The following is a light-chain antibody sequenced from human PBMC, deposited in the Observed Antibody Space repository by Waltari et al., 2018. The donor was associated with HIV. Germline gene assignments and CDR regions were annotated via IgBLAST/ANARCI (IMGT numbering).Light chain of an antibody. CDR1: SSDVGGYNY. Sequence: QSALTQPASVSGSPGQPITISCTGTSSDVGGYNYVSWYQQHPGKAPNLMIYEVRNRPTGVSNRFSGSKSGNTASLTSSGLQAEDEADYYCSSYTSSSTPYVFGTGTKVTVL. J-gene: IGLJ1*01. CDR2: EVR. CDR3: SSYTSSSTPYV. V-gene: IGLV2-14*01.